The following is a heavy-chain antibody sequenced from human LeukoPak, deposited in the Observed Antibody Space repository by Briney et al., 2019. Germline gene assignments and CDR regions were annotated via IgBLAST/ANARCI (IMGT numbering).Heavy chain of an antibody. CDR3: AAIPGYYYDSSGYSWFDY. J-gene: IGHJ5*01. CDR2: IVVGSGNT. V-gene: IGHV1-58*02. D-gene: IGHD3-22*01. Sequence: SVKVSCKASGFTFTSSAMQSVRQARGQRLEWIGWIVVGSGNTNYAQKFQERVTITRDMSTSTAYMELSSLRSEDTAVYYCAAIPGYYYDSSGYSWFDYWGQGTLVTVSS. CDR1: GFTFTSSA.